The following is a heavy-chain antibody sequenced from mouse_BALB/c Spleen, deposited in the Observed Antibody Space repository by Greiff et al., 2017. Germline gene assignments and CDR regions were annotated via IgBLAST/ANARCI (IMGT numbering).Heavy chain of an antibody. Sequence: VQLVESGPGLVQPSQSLSITCTVSGFSLTSYGVHWVRQSPGKGLEWLGVIWSGGSTDYNAAFISRLSISKDNSKSQVFFKMNSLQANDTAIYYCATYYRYRFAYWGQGTLVTVSA. V-gene: IGHV2-2*02. CDR2: IWSGGST. J-gene: IGHJ3*01. D-gene: IGHD2-14*01. CDR3: ATYYRYRFAY. CDR1: GFSLTSYG.